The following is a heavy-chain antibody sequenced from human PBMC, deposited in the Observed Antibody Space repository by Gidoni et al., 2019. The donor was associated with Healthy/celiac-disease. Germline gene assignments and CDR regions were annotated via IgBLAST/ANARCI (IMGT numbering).Heavy chain of an antibody. V-gene: IGHV3-48*01. D-gene: IGHD2-21*02. CDR1: GFTFGSYS. J-gene: IGHJ3*02. CDR3: ARDLVGAYCGGDCYPDAFDI. CDR2: ISSSSSNI. Sequence: EVQLVESGGGFVQRGGSLRLSWAASGFTFGSYSMNWVRQAPGKGLEWVSYISSSSSNIYYADSVKGRFTISRDNAKNSLYLQMNSLRAEDTAVYYCARDLVGAYCGGDCYPDAFDIWGQGTMVTVSS.